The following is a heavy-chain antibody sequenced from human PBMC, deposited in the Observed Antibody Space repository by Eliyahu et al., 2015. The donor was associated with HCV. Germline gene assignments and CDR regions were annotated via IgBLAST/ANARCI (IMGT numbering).Heavy chain of an antibody. CDR2: ISNDGSNK. Sequence: QVQLVESGGGVVQPGRSLXLXXAAXGFXFRXYGMHWVRQAPGKGLEWVAVISNDGSNKDYADSVKGRFTISRDSSKNTLYLQMNSLRAEDTAVYYCAKDANVYGDYWSGLDYWGQGILVTVSS. J-gene: IGHJ4*02. CDR3: AKDANVYGDYWSGLDY. V-gene: IGHV3-30*18. CDR1: GFXFRXYG. D-gene: IGHD4-17*01.